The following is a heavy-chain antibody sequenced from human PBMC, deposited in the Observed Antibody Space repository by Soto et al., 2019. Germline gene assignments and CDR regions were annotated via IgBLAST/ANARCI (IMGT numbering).Heavy chain of an antibody. D-gene: IGHD1-26*01. Sequence: EVQVVESGGGLVQPGGSLRLSCSFTFSMYSMNWVRQAPGKGLEWVASISSGGDYIKYADSVKGRFTISRDNAKNSLSRQMNSLRVDDTAIYFCTRDQGGSYASWFDPWAREPWSPSPQ. CDR2: ISSGGDYI. J-gene: IGHJ5*02. V-gene: IGHV3-21*01. CDR1: FTFSMYS. CDR3: TRDQGGSYASWFDP.